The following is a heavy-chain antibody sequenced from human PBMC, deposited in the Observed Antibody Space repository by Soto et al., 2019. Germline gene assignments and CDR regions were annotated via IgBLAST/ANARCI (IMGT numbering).Heavy chain of an antibody. V-gene: IGHV3-23*01. CDR2: ISGSGGST. J-gene: IGHJ4*02. Sequence: GGSLRLSCAASGFTFSSYAMSWVRQAPGKGLEWVSAISGSGGSTYYADSVKGRFTISRDNSKNTLYLQMNSLRAEDTAVYYCAKGTNTVTTPMDYFDYWGQGTLVTVSS. D-gene: IGHD4-17*01. CDR3: AKGTNTVTTPMDYFDY. CDR1: GFTFSSYA.